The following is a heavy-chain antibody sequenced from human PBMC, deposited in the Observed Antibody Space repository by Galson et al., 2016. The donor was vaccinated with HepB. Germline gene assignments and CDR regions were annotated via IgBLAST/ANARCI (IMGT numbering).Heavy chain of an antibody. V-gene: IGHV3-23*01. CDR3: AKGARFGSGSPLDN. J-gene: IGHJ4*02. CDR1: GFTFDTYA. CDR2: ISGGGGTT. D-gene: IGHD3-10*01. Sequence: SLRLSCAASGFTFDTYAMTWVRQAPGKGLEWVSTISGGGGTTYYADSVRGRFSISKDNSKDTLDLQMNTLRAEDTAVYYCAKGARFGSGSPLDNWGQGILVAVSS.